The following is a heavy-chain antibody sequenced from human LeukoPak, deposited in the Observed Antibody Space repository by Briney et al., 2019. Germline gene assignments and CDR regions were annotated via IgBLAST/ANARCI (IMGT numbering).Heavy chain of an antibody. Sequence: SETLSLTCTVSGGSISSGSYYWSWIRQPAGKALEWTGHIYTSGSTSYNPSLQSRVTISVDTSSHQFSLKVTSVTAADTAVYYCARAGGSVGWYGTIDSWGQGTLVTVSS. CDR1: GGSISSGSYY. CDR3: ARAGGSVGWYGTIDS. V-gene: IGHV4-61*09. J-gene: IGHJ4*02. CDR2: IYTSGST. D-gene: IGHD6-19*01.